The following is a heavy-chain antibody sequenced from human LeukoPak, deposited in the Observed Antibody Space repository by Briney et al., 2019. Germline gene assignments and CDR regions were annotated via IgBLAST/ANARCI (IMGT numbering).Heavy chain of an antibody. J-gene: IGHJ4*02. Sequence: GASVKVSCKASGYTFTSYGISWVRQAPGQGLEWMGWISAYNGNTNYAQKLQGRVTMTTDTSTSTAYMELRSLRSDDTAVYYCAREQQGRAPPHPGIRYSSGLIDYWGQGTLVTVSS. CDR2: ISAYNGNT. CDR3: AREQQGRAPPHPGIRYSSGLIDY. CDR1: GYTFTSYG. V-gene: IGHV1-18*01. D-gene: IGHD6-19*01.